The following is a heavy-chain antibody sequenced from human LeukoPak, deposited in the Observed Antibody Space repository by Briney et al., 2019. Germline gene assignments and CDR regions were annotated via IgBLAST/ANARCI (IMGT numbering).Heavy chain of an antibody. Sequence: GSGPTLVKPTQTLTLTCTFSGLSLSTSGVGVGWIRQPPGKALEWLALIYWDDDKRYSPSLKSRLTITKDTSKNQVVLTMTNMDPVDTATYYSAHSFHYDYVWGSYRFLNWFDPWGQGTLVTVSS. CDR2: IYWDDDK. CDR3: AHSFHYDYVWGSYRFLNWFDP. J-gene: IGHJ5*02. D-gene: IGHD3-16*02. CDR1: GLSLSTSGVG. V-gene: IGHV2-5*02.